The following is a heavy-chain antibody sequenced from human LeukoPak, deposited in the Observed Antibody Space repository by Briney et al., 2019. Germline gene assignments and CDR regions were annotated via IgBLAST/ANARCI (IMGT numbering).Heavy chain of an antibody. CDR2: IYPGDSDT. CDR1: GCSFTSQW. CDR3: ARAKGEGYAYYAMDV. J-gene: IGHJ6*02. Sequence: GGSLKISCKGSGCSFTSQWIGWVRQLPGKGLEWMGIIYPGDSDTRYSPSCQGQVTISADKSISTAYLQWSSLKASDTAMYYCARAKGEGYAYYAMDVWGQGTTVTVSS. V-gene: IGHV5-51*01. D-gene: IGHD3-16*01.